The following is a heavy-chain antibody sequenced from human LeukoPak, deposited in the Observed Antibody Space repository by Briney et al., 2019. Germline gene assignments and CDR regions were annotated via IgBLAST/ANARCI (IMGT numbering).Heavy chain of an antibody. CDR3: ARVASNFHWYFDL. V-gene: IGHV4-34*01. Sequence: KPGGSLRLSCEASGFTFRSYEMNWVRQPPGKGLEWIGEITQSGKDINHTGDTNYNPSLKSRVTISLDTSKSQFSLRLNSVTAADTAVYYCARVASNFHWYFDLWGRGTLVTVSS. CDR1: GFTFRSYE. CDR2: ITQSGKDINHTGDT. J-gene: IGHJ2*01. D-gene: IGHD4-11*01.